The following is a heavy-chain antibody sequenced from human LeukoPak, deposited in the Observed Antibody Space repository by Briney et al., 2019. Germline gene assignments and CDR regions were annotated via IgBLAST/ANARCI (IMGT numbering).Heavy chain of an antibody. D-gene: IGHD4-17*01. CDR1: GYTFTSYD. CDR2: MNPNSGNT. Sequence: ASVKVSCKASGYTFTSYDINWVRQATGQGLEWMGWMNPNSGNTGYAQKFQGRVTMTRNTSISTAYMEPSSLRSEDTAVYYCAMGLGRDYGDYAYWGQGTLVTVSS. CDR3: AMGLGRDYGDYAY. V-gene: IGHV1-8*01. J-gene: IGHJ4*02.